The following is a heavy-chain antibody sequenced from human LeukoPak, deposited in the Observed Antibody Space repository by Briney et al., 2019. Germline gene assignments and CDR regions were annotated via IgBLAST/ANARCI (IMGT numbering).Heavy chain of an antibody. J-gene: IGHJ4*02. D-gene: IGHD3-22*01. Sequence: SETLSLTCTVSGGSISSYYWSWIRQPPGKGLEWIGNIYNRGSTKYNPSLKSRVTISVDTSKNQCSLKLSSVTAADTAVYYCARQSISGSSLSYFDYWGQGTLVNVSS. CDR3: ARQSISGSSLSYFDY. CDR1: GGSISSYY. V-gene: IGHV4-59*01. CDR2: IYNRGST.